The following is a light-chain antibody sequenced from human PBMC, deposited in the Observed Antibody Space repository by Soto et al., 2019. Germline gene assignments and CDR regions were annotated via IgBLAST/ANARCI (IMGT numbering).Light chain of an antibody. J-gene: IGKJ5*01. CDR2: EVS. V-gene: IGKV2D-29*02. Sequence: VMTQPPLSLSVAPGQPASISCKSIEILLHITGETFLFWYLQKPGQSPQLLIYEVSTRVSGVPDRFSGSGSGTDFTLEISRVETDDVGIYYCMQSTQLPPTFGQGTRLEI. CDR3: MQSTQLPPT. CDR1: EILLHITGETF.